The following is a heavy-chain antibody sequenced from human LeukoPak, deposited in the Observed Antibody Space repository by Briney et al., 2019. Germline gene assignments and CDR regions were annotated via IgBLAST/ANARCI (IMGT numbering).Heavy chain of an antibody. V-gene: IGHV3-21*01. D-gene: IGHD3-22*01. Sequence: GGSLSLSCAASGFTFSRYSMNWVRQAPGKGLEWVASISSTSTFIYSAGSVKGRFTISRDTAKNSLFLQMNSLRAEETAIYYCARDYFDSSDYPQTYSHYYMDVGGKGTTVTVSS. CDR1: GFTFSRYS. J-gene: IGHJ6*03. CDR3: ARDYFDSSDYPQTYSHYYMDV. CDR2: ISSTSTFI.